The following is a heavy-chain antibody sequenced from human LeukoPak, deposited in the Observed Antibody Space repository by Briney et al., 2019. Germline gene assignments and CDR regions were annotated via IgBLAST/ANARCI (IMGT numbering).Heavy chain of an antibody. CDR3: ASLWYSYGSSDAFDI. V-gene: IGHV4-38-2*01. J-gene: IGHJ3*02. Sequence: SETLSLTCAVSGYSISSGYYWGWIRQPPGKGLEWIGSIYHSGSTYYNPSLKSRVTIPVDTSKHQFSLKLSSVTAADTAVYYCASLWYSYGSSDAFDIWGQGTMVTVSS. D-gene: IGHD5-18*01. CDR2: IYHSGST. CDR1: GYSISSGYY.